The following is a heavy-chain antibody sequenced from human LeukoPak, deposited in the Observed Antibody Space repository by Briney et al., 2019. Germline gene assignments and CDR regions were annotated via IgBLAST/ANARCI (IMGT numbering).Heavy chain of an antibody. D-gene: IGHD3-10*01. CDR1: GGTFSSYA. Sequence: SVKVSCKASGGTFSSYAISWVRQAPGHGLEWMGGIIPIFGTANYAQKFQGRVTITADESTSTAYMELSSLRSEDTAVYYCARIPYGSGSYSVGFDYWGQGTLVTVSS. V-gene: IGHV1-69*01. J-gene: IGHJ4*02. CDR2: IIPIFGTA. CDR3: ARIPYGSGSYSVGFDY.